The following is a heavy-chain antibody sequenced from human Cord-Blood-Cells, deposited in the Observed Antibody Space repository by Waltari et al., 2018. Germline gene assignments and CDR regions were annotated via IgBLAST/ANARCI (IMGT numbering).Heavy chain of an antibody. CDR3: AAVGICSSTSCYHHYFDY. CDR2: IVVGNGNT. V-gene: IGHV1-58*01. J-gene: IGHJ4*02. Sequence: QMQLVQSGPEVKKPGTSVKVSCKASGFTFTSSAVQWVRQARGQRLEWIGWIVVGNGNTNYAQKFQERVTITRDMSTSTAYMGLSSLRSEDTAVYYCAAVGICSSTSCYHHYFDYWGQGTLVTVSS. D-gene: IGHD2-2*01. CDR1: GFTFTSSA.